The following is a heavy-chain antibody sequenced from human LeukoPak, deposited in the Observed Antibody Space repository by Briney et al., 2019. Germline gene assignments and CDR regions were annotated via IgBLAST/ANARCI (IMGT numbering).Heavy chain of an antibody. CDR3: ARTRRGSGWHH. D-gene: IGHD6-19*01. V-gene: IGHV4-61*01. Sequence: SETLSLTCTVSGGSISSSSYYWSWIRQPPGKGLEWIGYIYYSGSTNYNPSLKSRVTISVDTSKNQFSLKLSSVTAADTAVYYCARTRRGSGWHHWGQGTLVTVSS. CDR2: IYYSGST. J-gene: IGHJ5*02. CDR1: GGSISSSSYY.